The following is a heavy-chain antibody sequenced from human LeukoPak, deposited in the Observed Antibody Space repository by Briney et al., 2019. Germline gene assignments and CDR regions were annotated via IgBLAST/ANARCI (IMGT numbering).Heavy chain of an antibody. Sequence: ASVKVSCMASGYTFTSYGISWVRQAPGQGLEWMGWISAYNGNTNYAQKLQGRVTMTTDTSTSTAYMELRSLRSDDTAVYYCARDCSSTSCYFYYGMDVWGQGTTVTVSS. CDR2: ISAYNGNT. D-gene: IGHD2-2*01. V-gene: IGHV1-18*01. CDR1: GYTFTSYG. CDR3: ARDCSSTSCYFYYGMDV. J-gene: IGHJ6*02.